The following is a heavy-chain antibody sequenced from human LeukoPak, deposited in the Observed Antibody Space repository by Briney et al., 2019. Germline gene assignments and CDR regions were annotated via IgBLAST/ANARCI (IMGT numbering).Heavy chain of an antibody. CDR3: ARHVDSGSYLNWFDP. Sequence: SETLSLTCTVSGGSISSSSYYWGWIRQPPGKGLEWIGRLYYSGSTYYNPSLKSRVTISVDTSKNQFSLKLSSVTAADTAVYYCARHVDSGSYLNWFDPWGQGTLVTVSS. J-gene: IGHJ5*02. V-gene: IGHV4-39*01. CDR2: LYYSGST. CDR1: GGSISSSSYY. D-gene: IGHD1-26*01.